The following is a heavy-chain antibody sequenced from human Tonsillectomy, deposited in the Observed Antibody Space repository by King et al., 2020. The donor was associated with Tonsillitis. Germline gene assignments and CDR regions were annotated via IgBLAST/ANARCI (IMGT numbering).Heavy chain of an antibody. CDR3: AREFWGAGDY. V-gene: IGHV3-74*01. CDR1: GFSFSTYW. D-gene: IGHD3-16*01. Sequence: VQLVESGGGLIQPGGSLRLSCAASGFSFSTYWMFWVRHGPGKGLEWVSRINPDGTNIRYADSVMGRFTLSRDNAKNTLFLQLSSLRAEDTAVYYCAREFWGAGDYWGQGTQVIVSS. CDR2: INPDGTNI. J-gene: IGHJ4*02.